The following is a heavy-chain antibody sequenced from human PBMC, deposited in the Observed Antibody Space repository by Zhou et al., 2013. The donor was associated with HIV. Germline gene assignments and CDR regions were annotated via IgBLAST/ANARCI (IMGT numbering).Heavy chain of an antibody. CDR2: INPYNGNT. J-gene: IGHJ4*02. CDR3: ARGQLEPGGAIGYFDY. V-gene: IGHV1-18*01. D-gene: IGHD1-1*01. CDR1: GGNFSSYA. Sequence: QAQLVQSGAEVKKPGSSVKVSCRASGGNFSSYAFSWVRHAPGQGLEWMGWINPYNGNTNYAQKLQGRVTMTTDTSTSTAYMELRSLRSDDTAVYYCARGQLEPGGAIGYFDYWGPGKPGHRLL.